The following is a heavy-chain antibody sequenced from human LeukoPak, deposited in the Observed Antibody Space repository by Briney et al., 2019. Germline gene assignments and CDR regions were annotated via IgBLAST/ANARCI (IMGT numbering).Heavy chain of an antibody. CDR3: ARGRRGSSGPWSWYLDL. CDR2: MNSNTGNT. Sequence: ASVKVSCKASGFTLTNFDINWVRQATGQGLEWMGWMNSNTGNTGYAQEFQGRVTTTRDTSIGTAYMELTNLRSEDTAVYYCARGRRGSSGPWSWYLDLWGRGTLVTASS. V-gene: IGHV1-8*01. D-gene: IGHD3-22*01. J-gene: IGHJ2*01. CDR1: GFTLTNFD.